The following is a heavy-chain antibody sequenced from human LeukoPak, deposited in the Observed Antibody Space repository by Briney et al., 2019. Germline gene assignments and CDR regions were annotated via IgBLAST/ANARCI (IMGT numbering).Heavy chain of an antibody. V-gene: IGHV1-2*04. Sequence: ASVTVSCKASGYTFTGYYMHWVRQAPGQGLEWMRWINPNSGGTNYAQKFQGWVTMTRDTSISTAYMELSRLRSDDTAVYYCARDGGERVAAAGINWFDPWGQGTLVTVSS. J-gene: IGHJ5*02. CDR3: ARDGGERVAAAGINWFDP. CDR1: GYTFTGYY. CDR2: INPNSGGT. D-gene: IGHD6-13*01.